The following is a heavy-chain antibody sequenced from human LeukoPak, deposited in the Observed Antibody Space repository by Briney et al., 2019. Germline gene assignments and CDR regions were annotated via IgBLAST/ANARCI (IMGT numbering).Heavy chain of an antibody. CDR2: KSYDGNNK. CDR1: GFTFSTYA. J-gene: IGHJ4*02. CDR3: ARDARDYGGYYFDS. V-gene: IGHV3-30*04. D-gene: IGHD4-17*01. Sequence: QSGGSLRLSCVASGFTFSTYAMHWVRQAPGKGLEWVAVKSYDGNNKYYADSVKGRFTISGDNSKNTLHLQMNSLRVEDTAVYYCARDARDYGGYYFDSWGQGTRVTVSP.